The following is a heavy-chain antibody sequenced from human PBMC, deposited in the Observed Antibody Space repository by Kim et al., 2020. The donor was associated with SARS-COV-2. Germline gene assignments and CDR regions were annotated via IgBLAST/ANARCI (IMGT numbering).Heavy chain of an antibody. CDR2: ISYDGSNK. V-gene: IGHV3-33*05. J-gene: IGHJ4*02. CDR1: GFTFSSYG. CDR3: ARDQGEMATMVHDY. Sequence: LSLTCAASGFTFSSYGMHWVRQAPGKGLEWVAVISYDGSNKYYADSVKGRFTISRDNSKNTLYLQMNSLRAEDTAVYYCARDQGEMATMVHDYWGQG. D-gene: IGHD3-10*01.